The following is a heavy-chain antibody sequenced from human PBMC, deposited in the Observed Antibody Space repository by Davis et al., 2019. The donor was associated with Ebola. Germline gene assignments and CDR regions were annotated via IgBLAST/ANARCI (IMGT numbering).Heavy chain of an antibody. D-gene: IGHD1-14*01. CDR1: GYTFTDYY. V-gene: IGHV1-2*02. Sequence: ASVKVSCKTSGYTFTDYYLHWVRQAPGQGLEWMGCINPNTGGTNYAQTFRGRVTMTRDTSIVTAYMDLTRLRSDDTAVFYCARASGTVASFDYWGRGTLVTVS. CDR3: ARASGTVASFDY. CDR2: INPNTGGT. J-gene: IGHJ4*02.